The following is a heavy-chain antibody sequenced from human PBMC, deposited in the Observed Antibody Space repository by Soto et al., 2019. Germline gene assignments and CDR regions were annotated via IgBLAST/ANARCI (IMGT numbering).Heavy chain of an antibody. J-gene: IGHJ4*02. CDR2: IKSKADGGTV. CDR1: GLRFSDGW. CDR3: TRRPKAGDAGVDRLAY. Sequence: EVRLVESGGGSVKPEGSLRLSCAASGLRFSDGWMNWVRQTPGKGLEWVGRIKSKADGGTVDYAAPVNGRFTISRDDSDNMLCLQLNNLKADDTGIYYRTRRPKAGDAGVDRLAYWGQGALVTVSS. V-gene: IGHV3-15*07. D-gene: IGHD3-10*01.